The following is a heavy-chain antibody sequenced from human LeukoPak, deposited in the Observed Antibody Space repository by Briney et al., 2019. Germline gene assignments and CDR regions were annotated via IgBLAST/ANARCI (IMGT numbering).Heavy chain of an antibody. J-gene: IGHJ4*02. Sequence: QPGGSLRLSCAASGFTFSSYGMHWVRQAPGKGLEWVAVIWYDGSNKYYADSVKGRFTISRDNSKNTLYLQMNSLRAEDTAVYYCAREYIAVAGYFDYWGQGTLVTVSS. CDR3: AREYIAVAGYFDY. CDR1: GFTFSSYG. CDR2: IWYDGSNK. D-gene: IGHD6-19*01. V-gene: IGHV3-33*01.